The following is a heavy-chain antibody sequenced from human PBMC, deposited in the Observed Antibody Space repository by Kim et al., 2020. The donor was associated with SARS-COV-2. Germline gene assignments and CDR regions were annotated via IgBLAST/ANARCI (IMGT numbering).Heavy chain of an antibody. Sequence: KGRFTISRNNSKNTLYLKMNSLRAEDTAVYYCARDSGIAVAGTRYYFDYWGQGTLVTVSS. V-gene: IGHV3-30*07. CDR3: ARDSGIAVAGTRYYFDY. D-gene: IGHD6-19*01. J-gene: IGHJ4*02.